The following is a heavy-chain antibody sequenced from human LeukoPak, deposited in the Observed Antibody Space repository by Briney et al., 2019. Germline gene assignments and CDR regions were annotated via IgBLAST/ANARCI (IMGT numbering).Heavy chain of an antibody. CDR3: ARHPSGRMWLQQGGWFDP. V-gene: IGHV4-39*01. CDR1: GGSISSISYY. Sequence: PSETLSLTCTVSGGSISSISYYWGWIRQPPGKGLEWIGSMYHNGSTYYNPSLKSRVTISVDTSKNQFSLKLASVTAADTAVYYCARHPSGRMWLQQGGWFDPWGQGTLVTVSS. J-gene: IGHJ5*02. D-gene: IGHD5-24*01. CDR2: MYHNGST.